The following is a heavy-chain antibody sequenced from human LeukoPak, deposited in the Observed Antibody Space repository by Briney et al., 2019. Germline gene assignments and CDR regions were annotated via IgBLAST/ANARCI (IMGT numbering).Heavy chain of an antibody. J-gene: IGHJ4*02. CDR1: GGSISSYY. CDR2: IYYSGST. CDR3: ARSGRYYYGSGSYYNDLRLDY. V-gene: IGHV4-59*08. D-gene: IGHD3-10*01. Sequence: SETLSLTCTVSGGSISSYYWSWIRQPPGKGLEWIGYIYYSGSTNYNPSLKSRVTISVDTSKNQFSLKLSSVTAADTAVYYCARSGRYYYGSGSYYNDLRLDYWGQGTLVTVSS.